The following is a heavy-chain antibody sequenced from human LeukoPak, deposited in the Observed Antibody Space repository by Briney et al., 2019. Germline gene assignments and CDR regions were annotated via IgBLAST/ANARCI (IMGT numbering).Heavy chain of an antibody. CDR1: GGSISSGGYY. CDR3: ARVVYVGSPTTIVVVNWFDP. CDR2: IYYSGST. V-gene: IGHV4-31*03. Sequence: SETLSLTCTVSGGSISSGGYYWSWIRQHPGKGLEWIGYIYYSGSTYYNPSLKSRVTISVDTSKNQFSLKLSSVTAADTAVYYCARVVYVGSPTTIVVVNWFDPWGQGTLVTVSS. D-gene: IGHD2-2*01. J-gene: IGHJ5*02.